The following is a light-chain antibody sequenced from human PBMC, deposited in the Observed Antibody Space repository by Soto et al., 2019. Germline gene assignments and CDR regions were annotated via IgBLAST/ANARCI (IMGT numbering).Light chain of an antibody. CDR2: GAS. CDR1: QSVSSSY. CDR3: QQYGSSPPTWT. J-gene: IGKJ1*01. V-gene: IGKV3-20*01. Sequence: EIGLTQSPGTLYLSPGERATLSCRASQSVSSSYLAWYQQKPGQAPRLLIYGASSRATGIPDRFSGSGSGTDFTLTISRLEPEDFAVYYCQQYGSSPPTWTFGQGTKVDIK.